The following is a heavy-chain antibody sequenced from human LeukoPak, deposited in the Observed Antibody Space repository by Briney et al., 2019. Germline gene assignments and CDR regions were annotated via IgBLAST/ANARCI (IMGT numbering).Heavy chain of an antibody. CDR2: IYPGDSDT. CDR3: ARLGLGYSGYSNPSGWFDP. V-gene: IGHV5-51*01. J-gene: IGHJ5*02. Sequence: GESLKISCKGSGYSFTSYWIGWVRQMPGKGLEWMGIIYPGDSDTRYSPSFQGQVTISADKSISTAYLQWSSLKASDTAMYYCARLGLGYSGYSNPSGWFDPWGQGTLVTVSS. D-gene: IGHD5-12*01. CDR1: GYSFTSYW.